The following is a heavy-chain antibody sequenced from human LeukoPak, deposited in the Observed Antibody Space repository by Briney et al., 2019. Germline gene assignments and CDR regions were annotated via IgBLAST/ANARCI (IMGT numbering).Heavy chain of an antibody. CDR3: ARADDSSGLLDY. D-gene: IGHD3-22*01. V-gene: IGHV1-69*04. CDR1: GGTFSSYA. Sequence: SVKVSCKASGGTFSSYAISRVRQAPGQGLEWMGRIIPILGIANYAQKFQGRVTITADKSTSTAYMELSSLRSEDTAVYYCARADDSSGLLDYWGQGTLVTVSS. CDR2: IIPILGIA. J-gene: IGHJ4*02.